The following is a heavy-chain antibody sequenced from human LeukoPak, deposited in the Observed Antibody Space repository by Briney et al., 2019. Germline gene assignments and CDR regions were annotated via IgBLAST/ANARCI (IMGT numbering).Heavy chain of an antibody. CDR3: STEGLAYCDGDCYS. CDR2: IKSKPDGGTT. J-gene: IGHJ5*02. CDR1: GFAFSNAW. D-gene: IGHD2-21*02. Sequence: GGSLRLSCAASGFAFSNAWMSWVRQAPGKGLEWVGHIKSKPDGGTTDYAAPVKGRFTISRDDSKNTLYLQMNTLKTEDTAVYYCSTEGLAYCDGDCYSWGQGTLVTVSS. V-gene: IGHV3-15*01.